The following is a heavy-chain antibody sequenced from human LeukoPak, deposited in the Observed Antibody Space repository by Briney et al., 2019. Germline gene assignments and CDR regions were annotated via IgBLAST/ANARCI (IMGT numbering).Heavy chain of an antibody. CDR2: IKSKGGGGTA. V-gene: IGHV3-15*05. CDR3: KWESTFYYGLDV. J-gene: IGHJ6*02. Sequence: GGSLRLSCAASGFTFSSHSMNWVRQAPGRGLEWVGRIKSKGGGGTADYGAPVQGRFVISRDDFRNTIYLQMTRLKMEDTAVYYCKWESTFYYGLDVWGQGTTVIVSS. D-gene: IGHD3-16*01. CDR1: GFTFSSHS.